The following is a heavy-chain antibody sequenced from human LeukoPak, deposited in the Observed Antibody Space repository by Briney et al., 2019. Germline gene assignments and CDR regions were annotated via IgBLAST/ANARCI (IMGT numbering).Heavy chain of an antibody. D-gene: IGHD2-15*01. CDR3: ARLGYCSGNSCPTSYYNWFDP. CDR2: ISPYNGNT. CDR1: GYTFTSYG. V-gene: IGHV1-18*01. Sequence: ASVKVSCKASGYTFTSYGISWVRQAPGQGLEWMGWISPYNGNTIYAQRLQGRVTMTTDTSTSTAYMELRSLRSDDTAVYYCARLGYCSGNSCPTSYYNWFDPWGQGTLVTVSS. J-gene: IGHJ5*02.